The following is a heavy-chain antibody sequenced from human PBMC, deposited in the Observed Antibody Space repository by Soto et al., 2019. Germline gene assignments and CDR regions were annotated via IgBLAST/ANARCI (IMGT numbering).Heavy chain of an antibody. V-gene: IGHV2-70*01. CDR2: INSDDDK. CDR3: ARSSKPYSSGWWGAFDI. J-gene: IGHJ3*02. D-gene: IGHD6-19*01. Sequence: GSGPTLVNPTQTLTLTCTFSGFSLNTSGMCVTWIRQPPGKALEWLALINSDDDKFYTTSLKTRLTVSKDTSKNQVALTVTTMDHVDTASYYCARSSKPYSSGWWGAFDIWGPGTMVTVPS. CDR1: GFSLNTSGMC.